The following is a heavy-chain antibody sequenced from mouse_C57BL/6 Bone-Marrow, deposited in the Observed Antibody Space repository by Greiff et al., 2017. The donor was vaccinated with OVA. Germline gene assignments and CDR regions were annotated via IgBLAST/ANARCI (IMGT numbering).Heavy chain of an antibody. CDR2: IDPSDSYT. Sequence: VKLQQSGAELVMPGASVKLSCKASGYTFTSYWMHWVKQRPGQGLEWIGEIDPSDSYTNYNQKFKGKSTLTVDKSSSTAYMQLSSLTSEDSAVYYCARWAFDYWGQGTTLTVSS. CDR3: ARWAFDY. CDR1: GYTFTSYW. V-gene: IGHV1-69*01. J-gene: IGHJ2*01.